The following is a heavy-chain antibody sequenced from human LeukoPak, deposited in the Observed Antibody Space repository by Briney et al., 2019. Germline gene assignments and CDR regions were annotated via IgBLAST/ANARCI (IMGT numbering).Heavy chain of an antibody. D-gene: IGHD6-19*01. CDR3: AREISGWYDY. CDR2: IYYSGST. J-gene: IGHJ4*02. Sequence: SETLSLTCTVSGGSISSSSYYWGWIRQPPGKGLEWIASIYYSGSTNYNPSLKSRVTISVDTSKNQFSLKLSSVTAADTAVYYCAREISGWYDYWGQGTLVTVSS. V-gene: IGHV4-39*07. CDR1: GGSISSSSYY.